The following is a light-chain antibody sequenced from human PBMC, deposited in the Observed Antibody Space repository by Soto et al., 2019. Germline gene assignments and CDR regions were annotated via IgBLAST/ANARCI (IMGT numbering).Light chain of an antibody. CDR2: LTS. Sequence: EIVLTQSPSTLSSFQGDRVTLSCRASQAVNTRLAWYQHKPGQAPRLLIYLTSNRAAGIPARFSGSGSETDFTLTISDVEPEDFAVYYCHQRQSWPRTFGQGTKVDI. CDR1: QAVNTR. J-gene: IGKJ1*01. V-gene: IGKV3-11*01. CDR3: HQRQSWPRT.